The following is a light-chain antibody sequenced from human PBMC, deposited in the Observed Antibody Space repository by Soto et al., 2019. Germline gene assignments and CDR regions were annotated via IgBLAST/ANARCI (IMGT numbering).Light chain of an antibody. CDR3: QHFYTYSPWT. V-gene: IGKV1-5*03. J-gene: IGKJ1*01. CDR1: QSITTW. Sequence: DIPIPQAPSTLSASVGDSVTITCRASQSITTWLAWYQQKPGKAPKLLIYKASTLKSGVPSRFSGSGSGTEFTLSISSLQPDDFATYYCQHFYTYSPWTFGQGTKVDI. CDR2: KAS.